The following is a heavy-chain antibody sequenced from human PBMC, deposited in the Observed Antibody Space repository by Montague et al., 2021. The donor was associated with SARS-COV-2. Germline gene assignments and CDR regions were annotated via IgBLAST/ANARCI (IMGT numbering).Heavy chain of an antibody. CDR2: IKHSGST. CDR1: GGSFSGYY. CDR3: TREGYQVLWSDYYYYGMDV. D-gene: IGHD2-2*01. Sequence: SETLSLTCAVYGGSFSGYYWSWICKPPGKGLEWNGEIKHSGSTNYYPSLKSRVPISVDTSKNQFSLKLSSVAAADTAVYYCTREGYQVLWSDYYYYGMDVWGQGTTVTVSS. J-gene: IGHJ6*02. V-gene: IGHV4-34*01.